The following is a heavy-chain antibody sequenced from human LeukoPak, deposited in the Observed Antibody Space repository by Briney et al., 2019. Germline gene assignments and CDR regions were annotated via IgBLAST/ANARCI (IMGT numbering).Heavy chain of an antibody. Sequence: PSQTLSLTCTVSGGSISSGDYYSSWIRQPPGKGLEWLGYIYYSGSTYYNPSLKSRVTISVDTSKNQFSLKLSSVTAADTAVYYCARDIGSYDKRTYFDYWGQGTLVTVSS. CDR3: ARDIGSYDKRTYFDY. CDR2: IYYSGST. V-gene: IGHV4-30-4*01. D-gene: IGHD3-10*01. J-gene: IGHJ4*02. CDR1: GGSISSGDYY.